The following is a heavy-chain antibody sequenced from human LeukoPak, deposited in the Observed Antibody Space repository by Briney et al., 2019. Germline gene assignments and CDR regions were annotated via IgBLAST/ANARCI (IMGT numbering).Heavy chain of an antibody. Sequence: PGGSLRLSCAASGFTFSSYWMHWVRQAPGKGLVWVSRINSDGSSTSYADSVKGRFTISRDNAKNTLYLQMNSLRAEDTAVYYCARAYTTGWDPGYWGQGTLVTVSS. CDR2: INSDGSST. CDR3: ARAYTTGWDPGY. V-gene: IGHV3-74*01. J-gene: IGHJ4*02. D-gene: IGHD6-19*01. CDR1: GFTFSSYW.